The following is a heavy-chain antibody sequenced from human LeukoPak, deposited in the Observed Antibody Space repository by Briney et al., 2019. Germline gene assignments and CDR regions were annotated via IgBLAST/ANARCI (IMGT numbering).Heavy chain of an antibody. Sequence: GGSLRLSCAASGFTVSSNYMSWVRQAPGKGLEWVSVIYSGGSTYYADSVKGRFTISRDNSKNTLYLQMNSLRAEDTAVYYCARDRELTVTDLDYWGQGTLVTVSS. D-gene: IGHD4-17*01. J-gene: IGHJ4*02. CDR3: ARDRELTVTDLDY. CDR1: GFTVSSNY. V-gene: IGHV3-53*05. CDR2: IYSGGST.